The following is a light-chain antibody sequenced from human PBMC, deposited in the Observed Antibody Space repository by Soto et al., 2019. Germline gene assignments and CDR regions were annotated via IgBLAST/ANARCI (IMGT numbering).Light chain of an antibody. J-gene: IGKJ1*01. CDR1: QSIRSN. Sequence: IVMTQSPYTLSCAPLELATLCCGVSQSIRSNLAWYQQRPGQAKRIIIYGAYSRATGIQDRFSGSGSGKDFTLTIRRMENEDFAVYYCQKYGSSQWKCGHGHKVAIK. V-gene: IGKV3-20*01. CDR3: QKYGSSQWK. CDR2: GAY.